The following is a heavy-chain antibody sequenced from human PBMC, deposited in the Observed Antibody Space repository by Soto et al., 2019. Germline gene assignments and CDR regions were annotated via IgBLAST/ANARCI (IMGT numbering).Heavy chain of an antibody. CDR3: ARLYCSASSCYSVGGFDI. Sequence: GGSMRLSCAASGVTFSTYGMHWVRQAPGKGLEWVALVWFDGSDKYSSDSVKGRFTISRDNSKNTLYLQMNSLRAEDTAVYYCARLYCSASSCYSVGGFDIWGQGTMVTVSS. J-gene: IGHJ3*02. D-gene: IGHD2-15*01. V-gene: IGHV3-33*01. CDR2: VWFDGSDK. CDR1: GVTFSTYG.